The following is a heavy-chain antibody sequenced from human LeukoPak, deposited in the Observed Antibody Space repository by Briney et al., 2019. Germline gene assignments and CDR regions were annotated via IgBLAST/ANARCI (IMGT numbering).Heavy chain of an antibody. CDR1: GGSISSYY. V-gene: IGHV4-59*08. Sequence: SETLSLPCTVSGGSISSYYWSWIRQPPGKGLEWIGYIYYSGSTNDNPSLKSRVTISVDTSKNQFSLKLSSVTAADTAVYYCARLIVATQYYYYGMDVWGQGTTVTVSS. J-gene: IGHJ6*02. CDR2: IYYSGST. D-gene: IGHD5-12*01. CDR3: ARLIVATQYYYYGMDV.